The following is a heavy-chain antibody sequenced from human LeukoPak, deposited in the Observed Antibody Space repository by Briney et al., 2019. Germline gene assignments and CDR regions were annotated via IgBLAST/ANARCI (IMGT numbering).Heavy chain of an antibody. CDR1: GFTFSSYA. J-gene: IGHJ4*02. CDR3: ARDWRGVTVGFIKPRFDY. CDR2: ISYDGSNK. V-gene: IGHV3-30*04. D-gene: IGHD3-3*01. Sequence: GGSLRLSCAASGFTFSSYAMHWVRQAPGKGLEWVAVISYDGSNKYYADSVKGRFTISRDNSKNTLYLQMNSLRAEDTAVYYCARDWRGVTVGFIKPRFDYWGQGTLVTASS.